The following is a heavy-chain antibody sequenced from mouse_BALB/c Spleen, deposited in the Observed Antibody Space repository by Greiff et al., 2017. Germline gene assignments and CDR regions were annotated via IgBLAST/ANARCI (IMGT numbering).Heavy chain of an antibody. J-gene: IGHJ4*01. V-gene: IGHV5-6-2*01. CDR1: GFTFSSYY. CDR2: INSNGGST. Sequence: EVMLVESGGGLVKLGGSLKLSCAASGFTFSSYYMSWVRQTPEKRLELVAAINSNGGSTYYPDTVKGRFTISRDNAKNTLYLQMSSLKSEDTALYYCARRDGNYDDYYAMDYWGQGTSVTVSS. CDR3: ARRDGNYDDYYAMDY. D-gene: IGHD2-1*01.